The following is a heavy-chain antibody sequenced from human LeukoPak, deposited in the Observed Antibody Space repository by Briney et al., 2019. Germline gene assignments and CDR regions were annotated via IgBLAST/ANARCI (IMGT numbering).Heavy chain of an antibody. D-gene: IGHD1-14*01. CDR3: ARDQVFLGLMDV. CDR1: GFTFSSYS. CDR2: ISTSSSYI. Sequence: GGSLRLSCAASGFTFSSYSMNWVRQAPGKGLEWVSSISTSSSYIYYADSVKGRFTISRDNAKNSLYLQMNSLRAEDTAVYYRARDQVFLGLMDVWGKGTTVTVSS. V-gene: IGHV3-21*01. J-gene: IGHJ6*03.